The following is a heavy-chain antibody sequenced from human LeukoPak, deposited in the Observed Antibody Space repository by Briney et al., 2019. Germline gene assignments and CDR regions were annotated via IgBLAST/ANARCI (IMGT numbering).Heavy chain of an antibody. V-gene: IGHV1-8*01. CDR2: MNPNSGNT. D-gene: IGHD6-19*01. Sequence: PRASVKVSCKASGYTFTSYDINWVRQATGQGLEWVGWMNPNSGNTGYAQKFQGRVTMTRNTSISTAYMELSSLRSEDTAVYYCARGLSWLADPLNFDYWGQGTLVTVSS. J-gene: IGHJ4*02. CDR3: ARGLSWLADPLNFDY. CDR1: GYTFTSYD.